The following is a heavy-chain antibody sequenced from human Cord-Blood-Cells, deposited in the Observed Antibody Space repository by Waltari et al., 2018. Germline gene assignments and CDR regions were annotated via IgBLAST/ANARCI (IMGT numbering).Heavy chain of an antibody. V-gene: IGHV1-18*01. D-gene: IGHD3-3*01. Sequence: QVQLVQSGAEVKKPGASVKVSCKASGYTFTSYGISWVRQAPGQGLEWMGWISAYNGNTNYAQKLQGRVTMTTDTSTSTAYMELRSPRSDDTAVYYCARAVENPYYDFWSGYYDDYWGQGTLVTVSS. CDR1: GYTFTSYG. J-gene: IGHJ4*02. CDR2: ISAYNGNT. CDR3: ARAVENPYYDFWSGYYDDY.